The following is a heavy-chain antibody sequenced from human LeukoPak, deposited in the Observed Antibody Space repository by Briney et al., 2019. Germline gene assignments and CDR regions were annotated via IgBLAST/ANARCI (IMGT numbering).Heavy chain of an antibody. D-gene: IGHD6-13*01. V-gene: IGHV4-39*07. Sequence: PSETLSLTCTVSGDSISTSNSYWGWIRQPPGKGLEWIGSIYYSGSTYYNPSLKSRVTISVDTSKNQFSLKLSSVTAADTAVYYCARDWGGYSSSWDFDYWGQGTLVTVSS. J-gene: IGHJ4*02. CDR2: IYYSGST. CDR3: ARDWGGYSSSWDFDY. CDR1: GDSISTSNSY.